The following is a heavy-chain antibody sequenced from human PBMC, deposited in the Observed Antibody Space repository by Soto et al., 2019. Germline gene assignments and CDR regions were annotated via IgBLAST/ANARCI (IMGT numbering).Heavy chain of an antibody. Sequence: ASVKVSCKASGGTFSSYAISWVRQAPGQGLEWMGGIIPILGIANYAQKFQGRVTITADKSTSTAYMELSSLRSEDTAVYYCARAPRPSRYYDSSGYYYYYGMDVWGQGTTVTVSS. CDR3: ARAPRPSRYYDSSGYYYYYGMDV. J-gene: IGHJ6*02. CDR1: GGTFSSYA. D-gene: IGHD3-22*01. V-gene: IGHV1-69*10. CDR2: IIPILGIA.